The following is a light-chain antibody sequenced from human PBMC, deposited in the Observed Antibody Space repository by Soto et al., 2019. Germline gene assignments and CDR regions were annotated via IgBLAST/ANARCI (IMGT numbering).Light chain of an antibody. V-gene: IGLV2-14*01. CDR3: SSFTTSYFYV. Sequence: SVLTQPASVSGSPGQSITISFTGSGSDIGAYNYVSWYQQHPGKAPKLLIHGVTRRPSGVSSRFSASKSAYTASLTISGLQAEDEATYFCSSFTTSYFYVFGPGTKVTVL. CDR2: GVT. CDR1: GSDIGAYNY. J-gene: IGLJ1*01.